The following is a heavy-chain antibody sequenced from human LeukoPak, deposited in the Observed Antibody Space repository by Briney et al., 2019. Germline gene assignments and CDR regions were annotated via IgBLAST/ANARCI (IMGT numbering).Heavy chain of an antibody. CDR2: INPNSGGT. CDR3: ARAAYDYVWGSYRLLDY. Sequence: GASVKVSCKASGYTFTGYYMHWVRQAPGQGLEWMGWINPNSGGTNYAQKLQGRVTMTTDTSTSTAYMELRSLRSDDTAVYYCARAAYDYVWGSYRLLDYWGQGTLVTVSS. CDR1: GYTFTGYY. V-gene: IGHV1-2*02. D-gene: IGHD3-16*02. J-gene: IGHJ4*02.